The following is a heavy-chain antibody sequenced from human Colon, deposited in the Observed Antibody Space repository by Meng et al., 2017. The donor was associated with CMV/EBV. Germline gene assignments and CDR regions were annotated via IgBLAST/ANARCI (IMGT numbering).Heavy chain of an antibody. CDR1: GFTFSFHW. Sequence: AASGFTFSFHWMHWVRQTPEKGLMWVSRIDSDGSSITYADSVRGRFTTSRDNAKNTLYLQMNSLRAEDTAIYYCARVIGNDGLLDDWGQGTLVTVSS. D-gene: IGHD5-12*01. CDR3: ARVIGNDGLLDD. J-gene: IGHJ4*02. CDR2: IDSDGSSI. V-gene: IGHV3-74*01.